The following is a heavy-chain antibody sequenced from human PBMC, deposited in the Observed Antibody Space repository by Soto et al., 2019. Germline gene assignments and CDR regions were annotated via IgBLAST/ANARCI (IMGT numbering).Heavy chain of an antibody. J-gene: IGHJ5*02. CDR3: ASVMIKFGGTTWFDP. D-gene: IGHD3-16*01. CDR2: IYYSGST. CDR1: GGSISSYY. V-gene: IGHV4-59*01. Sequence: LSLTCTVSGGSISSYYWSWIRQPPGKGLEWIGYIYYSGSTNYNPSLKSRVTISVDTSKNQFSLKLSSVTAADTAVYYCASVMIKFGGTTWFDPWGQGTLVTVSS.